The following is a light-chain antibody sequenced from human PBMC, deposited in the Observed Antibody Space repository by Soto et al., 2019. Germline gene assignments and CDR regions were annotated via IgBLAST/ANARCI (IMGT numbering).Light chain of an antibody. CDR3: QQDGFCPWT. Sequence: SPSGPYLSPGESATLSCRASLNVHSNLAWYQQRPGQAPRLLIYDASNRAAGTPARFSGSGSGTDFTLTISRLEPEDFAVYYCQQDGFCPWTFAQVGKVDI. CDR1: LNVHSN. J-gene: IGKJ1*01. V-gene: IGKV3-11*01. CDR2: DAS.